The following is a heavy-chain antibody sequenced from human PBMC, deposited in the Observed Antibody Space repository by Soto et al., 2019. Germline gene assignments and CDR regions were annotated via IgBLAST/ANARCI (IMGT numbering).Heavy chain of an antibody. CDR2: IRQGGSET. CDR3: TRDWDY. CDR1: GFIFRNYW. V-gene: IGHV3-7*01. Sequence: ELQLVESGGGLVQPGGSLRLSCTVSGFIFRNYWMAWARQAPGKGLQWVAVIRQGGSETHYVDSVRGRFTISRDNAKNSLYLDMNSLRSDDTAIYYCTRDWDYWGQGILVSVSS. J-gene: IGHJ4*02.